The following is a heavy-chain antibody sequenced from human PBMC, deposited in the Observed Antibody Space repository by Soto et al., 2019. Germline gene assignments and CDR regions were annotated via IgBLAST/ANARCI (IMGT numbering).Heavy chain of an antibody. CDR2: ISSSSSTI. J-gene: IGHJ3*02. D-gene: IGHD3-3*01. V-gene: IGHV3-48*02. Sequence: GGSLRLSCAASGFTFSSYSMNWVRQAPGKGLEWVSYISSSSSTIYYADSVKGRFTISRGNAKNSLYLQMNSLRDEDTAVYYCARGSKRHYDFWSGPHDAFDIWGQGTMVTVSS. CDR3: ARGSKRHYDFWSGPHDAFDI. CDR1: GFTFSSYS.